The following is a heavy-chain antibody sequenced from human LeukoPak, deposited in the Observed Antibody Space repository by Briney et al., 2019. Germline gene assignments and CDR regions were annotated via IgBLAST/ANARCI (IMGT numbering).Heavy chain of an antibody. V-gene: IGHV3-53*01. CDR2: IYSGGST. D-gene: IGHD2-15*01. Sequence: GGSLRLSCAASGFTFSSNYMSWVRQAPGKGLEWVSVIYSGGSTYYADSVKGRFTISRDNSKNTLYLQMNSLRAEDTAVYYCARALVVVAANYYYYYMDVWGKGTTVTISS. CDR3: ARALVVVAANYYYYYMDV. CDR1: GFTFSSNY. J-gene: IGHJ6*03.